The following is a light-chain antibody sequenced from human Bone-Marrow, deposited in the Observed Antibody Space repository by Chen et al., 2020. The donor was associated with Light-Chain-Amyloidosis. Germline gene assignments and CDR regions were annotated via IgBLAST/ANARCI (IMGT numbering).Light chain of an antibody. J-gene: IGLJ2*01. CDR1: DLPTKY. V-gene: IGLV3-25*03. Sequence: SYELTQPPSVSVSPGQTARITCSGDDLPTKYAYWYQQKPGQAPVLVIHRDTERPSGISERFSGSSSGTTATLTSSGVQEEDEADYHCQSADSSGTDEVIFGGGTKLTVL. CDR3: QSADSSGTDEVI. CDR2: RDT.